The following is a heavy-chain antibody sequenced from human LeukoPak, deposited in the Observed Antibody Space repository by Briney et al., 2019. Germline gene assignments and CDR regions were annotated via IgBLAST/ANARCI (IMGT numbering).Heavy chain of an antibody. CDR2: IWYDGSNK. V-gene: IGHV3-33*06. CDR3: AKDEELWDEYYFDY. J-gene: IGHJ4*02. D-gene: IGHD5-18*01. CDR1: GFTFSGYG. Sequence: GRSLRLSCAASGFTFSGYGMHWVRQAPGKGLEWVAVIWYDGSNKYYADSVKGRFTISRDNSKNTLYLQMNSLRAEDTAVYYCAKDEELWDEYYFDYWGRGTLVTVSS.